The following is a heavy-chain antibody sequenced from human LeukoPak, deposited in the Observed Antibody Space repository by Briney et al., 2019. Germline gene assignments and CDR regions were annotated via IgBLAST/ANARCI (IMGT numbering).Heavy chain of an antibody. CDR1: GFTFSSYA. Sequence: GGSLRLSCAASGFTFSSYAMSWVRQAPGRGLEWVSAISDRDSGTYYADSVKGRFTISRDNSKNTLYLQMNSLRAEDTAVYYCAKGYGYSSSWTSNYYFYGLDVWGQGTTVTVSS. J-gene: IGHJ6*02. D-gene: IGHD6-13*01. CDR3: AKGYGYSSSWTSNYYFYGLDV. V-gene: IGHV3-23*01. CDR2: ISDRDSGT.